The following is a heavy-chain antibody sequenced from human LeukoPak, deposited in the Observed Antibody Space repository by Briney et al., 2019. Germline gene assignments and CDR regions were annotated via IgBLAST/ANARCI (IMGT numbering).Heavy chain of an antibody. Sequence: GGSLRLSCAASAFTFSTYEMSWVRQAPGKGLEWVSYISSGGTTIYYADSVKGRSTISRDNAKNSLYLQMNSLRAEDTAVYYCARGLQPIDYWGQGTLVTVSS. D-gene: IGHD5-18*01. CDR3: ARGLQPIDY. V-gene: IGHV3-48*03. CDR1: AFTFSTYE. J-gene: IGHJ4*02. CDR2: ISSGGTTI.